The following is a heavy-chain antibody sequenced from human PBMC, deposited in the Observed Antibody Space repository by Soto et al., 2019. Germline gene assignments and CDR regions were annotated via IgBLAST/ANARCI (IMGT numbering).Heavy chain of an antibody. V-gene: IGHV3-23*01. Sequence: EVQLLESGGGLVQPGGSLRLSCAASGFTFSSYAMSWVRQAPGKGLEWVSAISGSGGSTYYADSVKGRFTISRDNSKNQLYLQMNSLRAEDTAVYYCAKSPPGEQQLVLFFYFACWGQGTLVTVSS. J-gene: IGHJ4*02. CDR3: AKSPPGEQQLVLFFYFAC. D-gene: IGHD6-13*01. CDR1: GFTFSSYA. CDR2: ISGSGGST.